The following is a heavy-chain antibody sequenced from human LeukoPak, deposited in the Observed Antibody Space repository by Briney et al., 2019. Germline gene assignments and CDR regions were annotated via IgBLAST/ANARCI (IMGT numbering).Heavy chain of an antibody. CDR1: GYTLTELS. Sequence: VASVKVSCKVSGYTLTELSMHWVRQAPGKGLEWMGGFDPEDGETIYAQKFQGRVTMTEDTSTDTAYMELSSLRSEDTAVYYCATDRYSSSSGGWAFDIWGQGTMVTVSS. J-gene: IGHJ3*02. V-gene: IGHV1-24*01. CDR2: FDPEDGET. D-gene: IGHD6-6*01. CDR3: ATDRYSSSSGGWAFDI.